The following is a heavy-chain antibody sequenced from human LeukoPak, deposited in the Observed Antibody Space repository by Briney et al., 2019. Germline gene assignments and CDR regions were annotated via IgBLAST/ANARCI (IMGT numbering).Heavy chain of an antibody. J-gene: IGHJ5*02. Sequence: ASVKASCKASGYTFTGYYMHWVRQAPGQGLEWMGWINPNSGGTNYAQKFQGRVTMTRDTSISTAYMELSRLRSDDTAMYYCAREEAAAGTINWFDPWGQGTLVTVSS. CDR2: INPNSGGT. V-gene: IGHV1-2*02. D-gene: IGHD6-13*01. CDR1: GYTFTGYY. CDR3: AREEAAAGTINWFDP.